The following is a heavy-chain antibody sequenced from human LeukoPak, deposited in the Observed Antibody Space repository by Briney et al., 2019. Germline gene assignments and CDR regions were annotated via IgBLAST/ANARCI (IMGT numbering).Heavy chain of an antibody. CDR2: INPSGGST. V-gene: IGHV1-46*01. Sequence: GASVKVSCKASGYTLISYYMHWVRQAPGQGLEWMGIINPSGGSTSYAQKFQGRVTMTRDMSTSTVHMELSSLKSEDTAVYYCAKDALGGDGMIVVVTYNWFDPWGQGTLVTVSS. J-gene: IGHJ5*02. CDR1: GYTLISYY. CDR3: AKDALGGDGMIVVVTYNWFDP. D-gene: IGHD3-22*01.